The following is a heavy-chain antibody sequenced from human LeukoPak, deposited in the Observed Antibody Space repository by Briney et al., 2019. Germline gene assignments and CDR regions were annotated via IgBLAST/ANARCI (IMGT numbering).Heavy chain of an antibody. J-gene: IGHJ4*02. Sequence: PGGSLRLSCAASGFTFSDYYMSWIRQAPGKGLEWVSYISTSGNTIYYEDSVKGRFTISRDNAKNSLYLQMNSLRAEETAVYYCARTNGVSKFDYWGQGTLVSVSS. CDR1: GFTFSDYY. D-gene: IGHD2-8*01. CDR3: ARTNGVSKFDY. V-gene: IGHV3-11*04. CDR2: ISTSGNTI.